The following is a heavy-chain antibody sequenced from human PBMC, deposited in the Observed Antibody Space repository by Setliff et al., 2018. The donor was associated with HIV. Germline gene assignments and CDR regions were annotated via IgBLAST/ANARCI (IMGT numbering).Heavy chain of an antibody. CDR2: INPNSGGT. CDR3: VRDGGFCSGGACLER. V-gene: IGHV1-2*02. Sequence: ASVKVSCKTSGYTFTGYYMHWVRQAPGQGLEWMGWINPNSGGTKYAQKFQGRVTMTRDTSTSTAYMELRSLRSDDTAVYYCVRDGGFCSGGACLERWGQGTLVTVSS. CDR1: GYTFTGYY. D-gene: IGHD2-21*02. J-gene: IGHJ4*03.